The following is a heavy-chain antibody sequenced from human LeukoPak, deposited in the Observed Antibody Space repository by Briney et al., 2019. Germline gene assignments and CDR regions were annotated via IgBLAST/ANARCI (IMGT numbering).Heavy chain of an antibody. Sequence: SVKVSCKASDDTFSRNGISWVRQAPGQGLELMGGIIPIFGTANYAQKFQGRVTITADESTRTVYMELSILRSEDTAVYYCARHYGYRIGYCDGSNCHPQYYFYHMDVWGKGTTVTISS. CDR3: ARHYGYRIGYCDGSNCHPQYYFYHMDV. CDR1: DDTFSRNG. CDR2: IIPIFGTA. V-gene: IGHV1-69*01. J-gene: IGHJ6*03. D-gene: IGHD2-15*01.